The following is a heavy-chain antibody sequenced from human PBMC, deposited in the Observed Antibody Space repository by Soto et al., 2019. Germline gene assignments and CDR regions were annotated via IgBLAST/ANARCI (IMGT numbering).Heavy chain of an antibody. CDR1: GYSFTNYW. V-gene: IGHV5-51*01. Sequence: GEALKISFEGSGYSFTNYWIGWARQMPGKGLEWMGIIYPGDSDTRYSPSFQGQVTISADKSISTAYLQWSSLKASDTAMYYCARRVTIFGVVNPYYYAMDVWGQGTTVTVSS. D-gene: IGHD3-3*01. CDR2: IYPGDSDT. CDR3: ARRVTIFGVVNPYYYAMDV. J-gene: IGHJ6*02.